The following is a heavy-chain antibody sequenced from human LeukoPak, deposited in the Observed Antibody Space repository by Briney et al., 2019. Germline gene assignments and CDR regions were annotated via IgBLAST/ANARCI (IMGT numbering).Heavy chain of an antibody. CDR3: ARGNYDYYDH. Sequence: SETLSLTCAVYGGSFSGYHWSWIRQPPGKGLEWIGEINHSGSTNYNPSLKSRVTISVDTSKNQFSLKVSSVTAADTTVYYCARGNYDYYDHWGQGTLVTVSS. CDR2: INHSGST. CDR1: GGSFSGYH. V-gene: IGHV4-34*01. D-gene: IGHD1-7*01. J-gene: IGHJ4*02.